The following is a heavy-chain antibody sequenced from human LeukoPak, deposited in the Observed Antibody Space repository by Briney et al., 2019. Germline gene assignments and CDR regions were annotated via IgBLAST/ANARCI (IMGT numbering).Heavy chain of an antibody. J-gene: IGHJ4*02. CDR1: GLSISNFW. CDR2: IKEDGSEK. Sequence: TGGSLRLSCAASGLSISNFWMSWVRQAPGKGLEWVAHIKEDGSEKRYVDSAKGRFTISRDSASLYLQMNSLRAEDTAVYYCARAPRGGYSGSYLDYWGQGTLVTVSS. CDR3: ARAPRGGYSGSYLDY. D-gene: IGHD1-26*01. V-gene: IGHV3-7*01.